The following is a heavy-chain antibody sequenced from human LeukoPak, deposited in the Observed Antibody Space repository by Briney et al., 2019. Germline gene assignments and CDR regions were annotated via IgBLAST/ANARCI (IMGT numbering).Heavy chain of an antibody. V-gene: IGHV4-39*01. J-gene: IGHJ5*02. CDR3: ARGIPGLREWFDP. D-gene: IGHD5-18*01. CDR1: GGSISSSSYY. Sequence: SETLSLTCTVSGGSISSSSYYWGWIRQPPGKGLGWLGSIYYSVSTYYNPSLKSRVTISVDTSKNQFSLKLSSVTAADTAVYYCARGIPGLREWFDPWGQGTLVTVSS. CDR2: IYYSVST.